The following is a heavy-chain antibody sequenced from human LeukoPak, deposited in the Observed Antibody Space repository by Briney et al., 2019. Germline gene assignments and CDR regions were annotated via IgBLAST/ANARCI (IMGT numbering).Heavy chain of an antibody. CDR1: GFTFSSYA. CDR3: ARGVVVVVVATSNWFDP. Sequence: GGSLRLSCAASGFTFSSYAMHWVRQAPGKGLEWVAVISYDGSNKYYADSVKGRFTISRDNSKNTLYLKMNSLRAEDTAVYYCARGVVVVVVATSNWFDPWGQGTLVTVSS. D-gene: IGHD2-15*01. V-gene: IGHV3-30*04. J-gene: IGHJ5*02. CDR2: ISYDGSNK.